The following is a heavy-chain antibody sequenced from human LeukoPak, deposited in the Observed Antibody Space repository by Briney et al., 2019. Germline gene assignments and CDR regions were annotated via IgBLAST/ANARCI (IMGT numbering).Heavy chain of an antibody. CDR2: ISTDGTNT. CDR3: VREYSSSSGRAFDI. V-gene: IGHV3-74*01. J-gene: IGHJ3*02. D-gene: IGHD6-6*01. Sequence: GGSLRLSCAASGFTFSNYWVHWARRAPGRGLLWVSRISTDGTNTNYADSVKGRFTISRDNAKNILYLEMNSLRAEDTAVYYCVREYSSSSGRAFDIWGQGTKVTVSS. CDR1: GFTFSNYW.